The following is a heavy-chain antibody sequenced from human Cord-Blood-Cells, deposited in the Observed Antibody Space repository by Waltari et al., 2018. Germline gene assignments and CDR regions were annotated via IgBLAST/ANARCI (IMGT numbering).Heavy chain of an antibody. CDR2: ISGSGGST. J-gene: IGHJ4*02. CDR1: GFTFSSFA. V-gene: IGHV3-23*01. CDR3: AKQEGFMITFGGVIFDY. D-gene: IGHD3-16*01. Sequence: EVQLLESGGGLVQPGGFLRLSCAASGFTFSSFAMSWVRPAPGQGLEWVSAISGSGGSTYYADSVKGRFTISRDNSKNTLYLQMNSLRAEDTAVYYCAKQEGFMITFGGVIFDYWGQGTLVTVSS.